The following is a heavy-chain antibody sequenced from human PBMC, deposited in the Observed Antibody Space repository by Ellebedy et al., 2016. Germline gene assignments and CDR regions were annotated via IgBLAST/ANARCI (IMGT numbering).Heavy chain of an antibody. V-gene: IGHV3-7*03. CDR3: ARASQDIVVVPAAPSMDV. J-gene: IGHJ6*02. Sequence: GGSLRLSCAASGFTFSSYWISWVRQAPGKGLEWVANIKQDGSEKYYVDSVKGRFTISRDNAKNSLYLQMNSLRAEDTAVYYCARASQDIVVVPAAPSMDVWGQGTTVTVSS. CDR2: IKQDGSEK. CDR1: GFTFSSYW. D-gene: IGHD2-2*01.